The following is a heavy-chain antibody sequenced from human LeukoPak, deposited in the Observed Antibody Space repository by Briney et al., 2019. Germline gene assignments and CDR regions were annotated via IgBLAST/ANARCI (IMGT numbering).Heavy chain of an antibody. CDR3: AKETLMATIAD. CDR2: ISWNSGSI. J-gene: IGHJ4*02. V-gene: IGHV3-9*01. CDR1: GFTFDDYS. Sequence: GGSLRLSCAASGFTFDDYSLHWVRHAPGKGLEWVSHISWNSGSIDYADSVKGRFTISRDNAKNSLYLQMNSLRAEDTALYYCAKETLMATIADWGQGTLVTVSS. D-gene: IGHD5-24*01.